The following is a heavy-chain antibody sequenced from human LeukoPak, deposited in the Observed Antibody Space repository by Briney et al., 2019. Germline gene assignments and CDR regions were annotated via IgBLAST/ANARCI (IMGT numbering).Heavy chain of an antibody. V-gene: IGHV1-69*04. D-gene: IGHD4-23*01. Sequence: VASVKVSCKASGGTFSSYAISWVRQAPGQGLEWMGRIIPILGIANYAQKFQGRVTITADKSTSTAYMELSSLRSEDTAVYYCARETTVVTPGVIGDWFDPWGQGTLVTVSS. CDR1: GGTFSSYA. J-gene: IGHJ5*02. CDR2: IIPILGIA. CDR3: ARETTVVTPGVIGDWFDP.